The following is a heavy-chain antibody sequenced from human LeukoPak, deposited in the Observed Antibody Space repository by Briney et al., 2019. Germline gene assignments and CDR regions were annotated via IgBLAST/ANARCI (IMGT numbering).Heavy chain of an antibody. CDR1: GFTFSSYS. V-gene: IGHV3-21*01. CDR2: ISSSSSYI. Sequence: GGSLRLSCAASGFTFSSYSMNWVRQAPGKGLEWVSSISSSSSYIYYADSVKGRFTISRDNAKNSLYLQMNSLRAEDTAVYYCARVSMPSASDAFDIWGQGTMVTVSS. CDR3: ARVSMPSASDAFDI. D-gene: IGHD2/OR15-2a*01. J-gene: IGHJ3*02.